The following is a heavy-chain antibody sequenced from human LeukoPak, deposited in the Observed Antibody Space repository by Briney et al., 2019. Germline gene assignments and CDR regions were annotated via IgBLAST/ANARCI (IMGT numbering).Heavy chain of an antibody. CDR3: ARAQGIVGAIRWFDP. J-gene: IGHJ5*02. D-gene: IGHD1-26*01. Sequence: SETLFLTCTVSGGSISSYYWSWIRQPPGKGLEWIGYIYYSGSTNYNPSLKSRVTISVDTSKNQFSLKLSSVTAADTAVYYCARAQGIVGAIRWFDPWGQGTLVTVSS. CDR1: GGSISSYY. CDR2: IYYSGST. V-gene: IGHV4-59*01.